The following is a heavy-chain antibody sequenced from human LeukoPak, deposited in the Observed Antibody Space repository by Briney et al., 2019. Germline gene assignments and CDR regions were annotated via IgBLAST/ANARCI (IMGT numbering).Heavy chain of an antibody. CDR2: IIPIFGTA. V-gene: IGHV1-69*13. CDR1: GGTFSSYA. CDR3: ARVGYYDSSGYTNHY. D-gene: IGHD3-22*01. J-gene: IGHJ4*02. Sequence: ASVKVSCKASGGTFSSYAISWVRQAPGQGLEWMGGIIPIFGTANYAQKFQGRVTITADESTSTAYMELSSLRSEDTAVYYCARVGYYDSSGYTNHYWGQGTLVTVSS.